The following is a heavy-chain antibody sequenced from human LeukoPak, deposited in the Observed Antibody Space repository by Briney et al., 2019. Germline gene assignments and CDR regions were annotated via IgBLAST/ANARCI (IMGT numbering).Heavy chain of an antibody. V-gene: IGHV1-46*01. CDR2: INPSGGST. CDR1: GYTFTSYC. Sequence: ASVKVSCKASGYTFTSYCMPWVRQAPGQGLEWMGVINPSGGSTSYAQKFQGRVTMTRDTSTSTVYMELSSLRSEDTAVYYCARGTSYDSSGYPFDYWGQGTLVTVSS. D-gene: IGHD3-22*01. J-gene: IGHJ4*02. CDR3: ARGTSYDSSGYPFDY.